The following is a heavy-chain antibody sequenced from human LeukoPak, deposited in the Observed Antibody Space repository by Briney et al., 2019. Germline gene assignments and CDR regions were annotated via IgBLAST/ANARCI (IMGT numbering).Heavy chain of an antibody. D-gene: IGHD5-12*01. J-gene: IGHJ5*02. V-gene: IGHV1-69*05. CDR1: GGTFSSYA. CDR2: IIPIFGTA. CDR3: AREEVALFDP. Sequence: RASVKVSCKASGGTFSSYAISWVRQAPGQGLEWMGGIIPIFGTANYAQKFQGRVTITTDESTSTAYMELSSLRSEDTAVYYWAREEVALFDPWGQGTLVTVSS.